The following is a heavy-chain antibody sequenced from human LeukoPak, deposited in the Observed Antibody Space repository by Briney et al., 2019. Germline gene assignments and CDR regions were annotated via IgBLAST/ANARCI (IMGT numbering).Heavy chain of an antibody. J-gene: IGHJ4*02. CDR3: ARERSGSSGYYSAIDS. CDR1: AFTFSSYW. V-gene: IGHV3-74*01. Sequence: PGGSLRLSCVASAFTFSSYWMHWVRQPPGNGLVWVSRIGSDGSTTTYADSVKGRFTISRDNAKNTLYLQMNSLRAEDTAVYYCARERSGSSGYYSAIDSWGQGTLVTVSS. CDR2: IGSDGSTT. D-gene: IGHD3-22*01.